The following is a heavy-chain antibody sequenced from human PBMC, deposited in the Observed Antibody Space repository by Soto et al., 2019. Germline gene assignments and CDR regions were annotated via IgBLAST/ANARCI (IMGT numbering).Heavy chain of an antibody. CDR1: GYTFTSYG. CDR2: IGANNGNT. J-gene: IGHJ4*02. Sequence: QVQLVQSGAEVKKPGASVKVSCKASGYTFTSYGISWVRQATGQGFEWMGWIGANNGNTNYAQKFQGRVIMTTDTSTSTAYMELRSLRSDDTAVYYCARRSESYAGVDYWGQGTLVTVSS. V-gene: IGHV1-18*01. D-gene: IGHD1-26*01. CDR3: ARRSESYAGVDY.